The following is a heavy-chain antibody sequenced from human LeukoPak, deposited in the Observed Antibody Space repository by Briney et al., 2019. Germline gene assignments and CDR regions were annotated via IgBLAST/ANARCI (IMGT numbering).Heavy chain of an antibody. D-gene: IGHD3-10*01. CDR3: ARDTITMVRGVIITRNWFDP. V-gene: IGHV1-2*02. CDR2: INPNSGGT. Sequence: GASVKVSCKASGYTFTGYYMHWVRQAPGQGLEWMGWINPNSGGTNYAQKFQGRVTMTRDTSISTAYMELSRLRSDDTAVYYCARDTITMVRGVIITRNWFDPWGQGTLVTVSS. J-gene: IGHJ5*02. CDR1: GYTFTGYY.